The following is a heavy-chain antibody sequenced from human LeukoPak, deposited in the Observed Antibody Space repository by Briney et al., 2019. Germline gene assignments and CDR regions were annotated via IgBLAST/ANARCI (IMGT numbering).Heavy chain of an antibody. CDR1: GGPMSSYY. Sequence: SETLSLTCTVSGGPMSSYYWSWIRQPAGKGLEWIGRMYTSGSTNYNPPLKSRVTMSVDTSKKQFSLNLISVTAADTAVYYCATYDQQLAFDNWGQGTLVTVSS. V-gene: IGHV4-4*07. CDR3: ATYDQQLAFDN. CDR2: MYTSGST. J-gene: IGHJ4*02. D-gene: IGHD6-13*01.